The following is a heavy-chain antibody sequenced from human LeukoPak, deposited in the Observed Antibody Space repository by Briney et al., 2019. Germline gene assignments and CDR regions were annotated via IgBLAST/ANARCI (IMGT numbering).Heavy chain of an antibody. CDR1: GFTFSSYA. V-gene: IGHV3-30*07. CDR3: ARHMVRGVRGWFDP. CDR2: ISYDGSNK. Sequence: PGGSLRLSCAASGFTFSSYAMHWVRQAPGKGLEWVAVISYDGSNKYYADSVKGRFTISRDNSKNTLYLQMNSLRAEDTAVYHCARHMVRGVRGWFDPWGQGTLVTVSS. J-gene: IGHJ5*02. D-gene: IGHD3-10*01.